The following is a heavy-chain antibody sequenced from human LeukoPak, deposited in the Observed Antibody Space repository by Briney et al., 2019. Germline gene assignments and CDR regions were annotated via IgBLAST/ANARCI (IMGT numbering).Heavy chain of an antibody. V-gene: IGHV4-34*01. D-gene: IGHD1-1*01. CDR1: GGSFSGYP. CDR3: ARGSATGLAY. Sequence: PSETLSLTCAVYGGSFSGYPWTWIRQPPGKGLERIGEIDRSGSTNYNPSLKSRLTISVDTSKNQFSLKLSSVTAADTAVYYCARGSATGLAYWGQGTLVTVSS. CDR2: IDRSGST. J-gene: IGHJ4*02.